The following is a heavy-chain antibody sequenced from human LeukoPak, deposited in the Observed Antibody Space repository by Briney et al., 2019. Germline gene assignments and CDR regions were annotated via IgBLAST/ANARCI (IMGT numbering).Heavy chain of an antibody. J-gene: IGHJ4*02. CDR2: ISYDGSNK. CDR1: GFTFSSYG. CDR3: AKGSALYYYDSSGGEIDY. V-gene: IGHV3-30*18. D-gene: IGHD3-22*01. Sequence: GRSLRLSCAASGFTFSSYGMHWVCQAPGKGLEWVAVISYDGSNKYYADSVKGRFTISRDNSKNTLYLQMNSLRAEDTAVYYCAKGSALYYYDSSGGEIDYWGQGTLVAVSS.